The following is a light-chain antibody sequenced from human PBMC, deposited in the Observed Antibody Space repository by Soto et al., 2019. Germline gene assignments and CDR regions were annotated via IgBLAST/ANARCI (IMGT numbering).Light chain of an antibody. V-gene: IGKV3-15*01. Sequence: EIVMTQSPATLSVSPGERATLSCRASQSVSSNLAWYQQKPGQAPRLLIYGASTRATGIPARFSGSGSGTEFTLTISSLQSGDFAVYYCQQYINWSWTFGQGTKVEIK. CDR1: QSVSSN. CDR2: GAS. J-gene: IGKJ1*01. CDR3: QQYINWSWT.